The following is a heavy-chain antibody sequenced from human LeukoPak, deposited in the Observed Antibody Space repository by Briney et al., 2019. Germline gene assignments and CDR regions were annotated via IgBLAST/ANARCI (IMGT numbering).Heavy chain of an antibody. CDR1: GFSFSSYW. V-gene: IGHV3-7*05. CDR2: LNQDGSEK. Sequence: GGSLRLSCAASGFSFSSYWMTWVRQAPGKGLEWVANLNQDGSEKYYVDSVGGRFTISRDNAKNSLYLQMNRLRAEDTAVYFCAKEVGAESWGQGTLVTVSS. CDR3: AKEVGAES. D-gene: IGHD1-26*01. J-gene: IGHJ4*02.